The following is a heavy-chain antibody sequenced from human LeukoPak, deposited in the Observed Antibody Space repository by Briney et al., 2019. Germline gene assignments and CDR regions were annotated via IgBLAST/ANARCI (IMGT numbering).Heavy chain of an antibody. Sequence: GGSLRLSCAASGFTFSSYSMDWVRQAPGKGLEWVSSISSSSSYIYYADSVKGRFTISRDNAKNSLYLQMNSLRAEDTAVYYCARDLNRNLDYWGQGTLVTVSS. CDR1: GFTFSSYS. V-gene: IGHV3-21*01. CDR2: ISSSSSYI. D-gene: IGHD3-3*01. CDR3: ARDLNRNLDY. J-gene: IGHJ4*02.